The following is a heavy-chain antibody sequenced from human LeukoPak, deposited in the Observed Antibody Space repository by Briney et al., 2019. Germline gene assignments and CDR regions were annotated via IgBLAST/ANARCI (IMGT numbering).Heavy chain of an antibody. CDR3: ARELKGQLRSYYYYHMDV. J-gene: IGHJ6*03. CDR1: GGPISTSSYY. CDR2: VYYSGST. Sequence: SETLSLTCTVSGGPISTSSYYWGWIRQPPGKGLEWIGSVYYSGSTYYNPSLKSRVTISVDTSKNQFSLRLSSVTAADTAVYYCARELKGQLRSYYYYHMDVWGKGTTVTVSS. D-gene: IGHD2-2*01. V-gene: IGHV4-39*07.